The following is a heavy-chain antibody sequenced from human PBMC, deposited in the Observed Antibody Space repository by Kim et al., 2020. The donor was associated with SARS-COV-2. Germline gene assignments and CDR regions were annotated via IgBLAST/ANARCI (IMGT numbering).Heavy chain of an antibody. J-gene: IGHJ4*02. D-gene: IGHD3-22*01. CDR2: INPSGGST. CDR1: GYTFTSYY. CDR3: ARDLDYYDSSGQGVFDY. Sequence: ASVKVSCKASGYTFTSYYMHWVRQAPGQGLEWMGIINPSGGSTSYAQKFQGRVTMTRDTSTSTVYMELSSLRSEDTAVYYCARDLDYYDSSGQGVFDYWGQGTLVTVSS. V-gene: IGHV1-46*01.